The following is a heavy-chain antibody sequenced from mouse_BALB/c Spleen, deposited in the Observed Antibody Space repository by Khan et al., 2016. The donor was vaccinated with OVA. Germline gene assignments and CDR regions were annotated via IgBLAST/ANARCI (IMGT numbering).Heavy chain of an antibody. J-gene: IGHJ1*01. CDR3: NWGYFDV. CDR1: GFTFVSAW. V-gene: IGHV6-6*01. Sequence: EGKCEGGGGGGGQKGGYMKRRGAAEGFTFVSAWMDWVRQSPEKGLEWVAEIRSKANNHATYYAESVKGRFTISRDDSKSSVYLQMNSLRAEDTGIYYCNWGYFDVWGAGTTVTVSS. CDR2: IRSKANNHAT.